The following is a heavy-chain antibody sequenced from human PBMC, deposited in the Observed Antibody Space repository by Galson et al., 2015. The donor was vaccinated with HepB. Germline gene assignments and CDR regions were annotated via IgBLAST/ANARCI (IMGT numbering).Heavy chain of an antibody. CDR2: MYNGGGT. D-gene: IGHD1-26*01. Sequence: ETLSLTCTVSGASISRFFWSWIRQSPGKELEWIGYMYNGGGTSFTPPPQRRGTLLGEKLTNQVSLKLTSVTAADTAVYYCARDLEGSYFAFDDWGQGIRVTVSS. J-gene: IGHJ4*02. CDR3: ARDLEGSYFAFDD. CDR1: GASISRFF. V-gene: IGHV4-59*01.